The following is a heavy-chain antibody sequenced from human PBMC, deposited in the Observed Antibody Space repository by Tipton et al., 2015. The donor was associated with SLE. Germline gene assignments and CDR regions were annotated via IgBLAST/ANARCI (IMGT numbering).Heavy chain of an antibody. Sequence: TLSLTCTVSGGSISSYHWSWIRQPPGKGLEWIGYIYYSGSTNYNPSLKSRVIISVDTSKNQFSLKLSSVTAADTAVYYCARGIFGVVILFDYWGQGTLVTVSS. V-gene: IGHV4-59*01. J-gene: IGHJ4*02. CDR3: ARGIFGVVILFDY. CDR1: GGSISSYH. D-gene: IGHD3-3*01. CDR2: IYYSGST.